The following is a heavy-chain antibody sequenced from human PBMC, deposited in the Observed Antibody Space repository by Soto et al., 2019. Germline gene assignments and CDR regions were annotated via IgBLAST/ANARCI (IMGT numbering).Heavy chain of an antibody. Sequence: PGGSLRLSCAASGFTFSGNEMHWVRQAPGKGLEWVSYISIGGDTIYYADSVKGRFTISRDNAKNSLYLQMNRLRAEDTAVYYCARIYAHLDYWGQGTLVTVSS. CDR3: ARIYAHLDY. CDR1: GFTFSGNE. CDR2: ISIGGDTI. V-gene: IGHV3-48*03. D-gene: IGHD2-2*01. J-gene: IGHJ4*02.